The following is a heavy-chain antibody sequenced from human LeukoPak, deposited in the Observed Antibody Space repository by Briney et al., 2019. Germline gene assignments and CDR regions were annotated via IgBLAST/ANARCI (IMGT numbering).Heavy chain of an antibody. J-gene: IGHJ4*02. CDR1: GFAFRNYV. CDR2: VSSGGGTL. CDR3: ARAVPGYWGGY. V-gene: IGHV3-30*03. D-gene: IGHD6-19*01. Sequence: GGSLRLSSAASGFAFRNYVIYCGRPAPGGGLGWGAVVSSGGGTLYYADSGRGRFSISRDNAKNSLYLQTNSLRAEDTAVYYCARAVPGYWGGYWGQGTLVTVSS.